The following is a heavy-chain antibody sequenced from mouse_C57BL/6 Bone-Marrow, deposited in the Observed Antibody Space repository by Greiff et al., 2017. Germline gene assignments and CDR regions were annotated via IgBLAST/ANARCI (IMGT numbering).Heavy chain of an antibody. V-gene: IGHV1-63*01. CDR2: IYPGGGYP. CDR1: GYTFTNYW. J-gene: IGHJ3*01. CDR3: ARGDWRGVFAY. Sequence: VQLQQSGAELVRPGTSVKMSCKASGYTFTNYWIGWAKQRPGHGLEWIGDIYPGGGYPNYNEKFKGKATLTADKSSSTAYMQFSSLTSEDSAIYYCARGDWRGVFAYWGQGTLVTVSA.